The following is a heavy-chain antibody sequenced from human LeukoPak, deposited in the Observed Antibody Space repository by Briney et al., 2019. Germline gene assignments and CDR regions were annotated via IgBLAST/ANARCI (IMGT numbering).Heavy chain of an antibody. D-gene: IGHD6-19*01. Sequence: GESLKISCKGSEYNFASYWIAWVRQMPGKGLEWMGIIYPADSDTRYSPSFQGQVTISADKSISTAYLQWSSLKASDTAVYYCASFSSGWYIFDFWGQGTLVTVSS. CDR3: ASFSSGWYIFDF. CDR1: EYNFASYW. J-gene: IGHJ4*02. V-gene: IGHV5-51*01. CDR2: IYPADSDT.